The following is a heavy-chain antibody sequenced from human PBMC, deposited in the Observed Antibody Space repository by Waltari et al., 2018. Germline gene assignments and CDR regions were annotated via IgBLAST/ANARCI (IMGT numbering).Heavy chain of an antibody. CDR2: ISWNSGSI. D-gene: IGHD3-22*01. Sequence: EVQLVESGGGLVQPGRSLRLSCAASGFTFDDYAMHWVRQAPGKGLEWVTGISWNSGSIGYADSLKGRFTNARDNSKNSLYLQMNSLRAEDTALYYCAKASLDYDSSGYYYEDAFDIWGQGTMVTVSS. CDR3: AKASLDYDSSGYYYEDAFDI. CDR1: GFTFDDYA. J-gene: IGHJ3*02. V-gene: IGHV3-9*01.